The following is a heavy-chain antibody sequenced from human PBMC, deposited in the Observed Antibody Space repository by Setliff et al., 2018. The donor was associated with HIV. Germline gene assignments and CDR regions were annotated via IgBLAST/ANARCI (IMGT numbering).Heavy chain of an antibody. CDR3: ARARYIVIRGDAGMDV. V-gene: IGHV4-39*07. D-gene: IGHD3-10*01. Sequence: SETLSLTCTVSGGSISSGDYYWSWIRQPPGKGLEWVGSIYHSGTTYYNPSLKSRVTISVDTSKNQVSLKLSSVTASDTAVYYCARARYIVIRGDAGMDVWGPGTTVTVSS. CDR1: GGSISSGDYY. CDR2: IYHSGTT. J-gene: IGHJ6*02.